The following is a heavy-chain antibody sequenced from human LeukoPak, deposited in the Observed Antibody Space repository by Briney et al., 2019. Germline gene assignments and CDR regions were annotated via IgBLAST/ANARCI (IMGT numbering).Heavy chain of an antibody. V-gene: IGHV3-30*18. Sequence: PRRSPGLFRAVSGFWFSRYGMHWVRQPPGKGLGWVAVVANDGWDKKYADSVRGRFTISRENSKNTLYLQMNSLRAEDTAVYYCAKDLKEGAADHYFYFWGQGTLVTVSS. J-gene: IGHJ4*02. CDR3: AKDLKEGAADHYFYF. CDR2: VANDGWDK. CDR1: GFWFSRYG. D-gene: IGHD6-13*01.